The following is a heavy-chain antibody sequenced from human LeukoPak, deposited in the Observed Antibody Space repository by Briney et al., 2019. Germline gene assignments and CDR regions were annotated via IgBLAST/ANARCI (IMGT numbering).Heavy chain of an antibody. CDR2: IDSDGRLT. D-gene: IGHD3-22*01. Sequence: PGGSLRLSCAASGFIFSNSWMHWVRQVPGKGLVWVSRIDSDGRLTTYADSVKGRFTISRDNAKNTLYLQMSSLRAEDTAVYYCARRNPDSTGYYTVDYWGQGTLVTVSS. CDR1: GFIFSNSW. V-gene: IGHV3-74*03. J-gene: IGHJ4*02. CDR3: ARRNPDSTGYYTVDY.